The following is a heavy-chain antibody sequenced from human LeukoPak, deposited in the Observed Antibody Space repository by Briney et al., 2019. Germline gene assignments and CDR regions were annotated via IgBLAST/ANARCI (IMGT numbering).Heavy chain of an antibody. CDR2: MSYSGHT. V-gene: IGHV4-39*07. J-gene: IGHJ4*01. D-gene: IGHD2-15*01. Sequence: SETLSLTCTVSGGSILSSSYYWGWIRQPPGKGLEWIVSMSYSGHTYYNPSLKSRVTTSIDTSKNQLSLNLKSVTAADTAVYYCARDRDVDDFDSWGHGTLVTVSS. CDR3: ARDRDVDDFDS. CDR1: GGSILSSSYY.